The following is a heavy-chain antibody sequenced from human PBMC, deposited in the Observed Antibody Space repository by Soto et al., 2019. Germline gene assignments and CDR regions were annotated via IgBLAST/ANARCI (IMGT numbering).Heavy chain of an antibody. CDR2: IFYSGSA. J-gene: IGHJ4*02. CDR1: GGSVSSDDHY. D-gene: IGHD5-18*01. CDR3: ARSPYSYGFNL. Sequence: QVQLQESGPGLVKPSQTLSLTCTVSGGSVSSDDHYWNWIRQPPGKGLEWIGYIFYSGSAFYNPSLQSRVTISVDTSSNQFSLKMKSVTAADTAVYYCARSPYSYGFNLWGQGTLVTVSS. V-gene: IGHV4-30-4*01.